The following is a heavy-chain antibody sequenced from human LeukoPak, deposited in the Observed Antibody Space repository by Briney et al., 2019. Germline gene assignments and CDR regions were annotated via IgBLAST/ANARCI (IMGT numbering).Heavy chain of an antibody. CDR3: ARDLPTAMVTKFDY. CDR2: ISASGGST. J-gene: IGHJ4*02. V-gene: IGHV3-23*01. Sequence: ISASGGSTDYADSVKGRFTISRDNAKNSLYLQMNSLRAEDTAVYYCARDLPTAMVTKFDYWGQGTLVTVSS. D-gene: IGHD5-18*01.